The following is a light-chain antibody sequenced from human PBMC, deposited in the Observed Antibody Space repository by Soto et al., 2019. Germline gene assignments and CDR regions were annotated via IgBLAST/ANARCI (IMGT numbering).Light chain of an antibody. J-gene: IGKJ1*01. CDR1: QSVLYSSTNKNY. V-gene: IGKV4-1*01. Sequence: DIVMTQPPDSLPVSLGERATINCKSSQSVLYSSTNKNYLAWFQQKPGQPPKLLIYWASARDSGVPDRFSGSGSGTDFTLTISSLQAEDVAIYYCQQYYTTPPTFGRGTKVEI. CDR2: WAS. CDR3: QQYYTTPPT.